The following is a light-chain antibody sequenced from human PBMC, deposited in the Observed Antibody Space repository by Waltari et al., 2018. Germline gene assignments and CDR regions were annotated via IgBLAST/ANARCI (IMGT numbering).Light chain of an antibody. Sequence: QSALTQPPSASGSPGQSVTISSAGTSSAVGGYNYVSWYQHHPGKAPKLIIYEVSKRPSGVPDRFSGSKSGNTASLTVSGLQAEDESDYYCSSYGGSNNFYVFGTGTKVSVL. CDR3: SSYGGSNNFYV. CDR1: SSAVGGYNY. J-gene: IGLJ1*01. V-gene: IGLV2-8*01. CDR2: EVS.